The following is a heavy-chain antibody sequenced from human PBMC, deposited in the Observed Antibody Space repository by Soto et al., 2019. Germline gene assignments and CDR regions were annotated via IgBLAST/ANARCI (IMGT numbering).Heavy chain of an antibody. Sequence: PGGSLRLCSTGSGYPFSNSAIHWVRQALGKGLEWVAVVSYDGKNDYYSDSVEGRFAVSRDNSRGTVYLQLISLRPEDTAIYSCARDSQGVFASGRLWGQGAQGTVAP. CDR3: ARDSQGVFASGRL. V-gene: IGHV3-30*09. J-gene: IGHJ4*02. D-gene: IGHD3-10*01. CDR1: GYPFSNSA. CDR2: VSYDGKND.